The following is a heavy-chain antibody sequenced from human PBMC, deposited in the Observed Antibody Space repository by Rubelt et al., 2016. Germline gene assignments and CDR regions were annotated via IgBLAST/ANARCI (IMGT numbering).Heavy chain of an antibody. CDR1: GFTFSSYG. D-gene: IGHD3-10*01. J-gene: IGHJ4*01. CDR2: ISYDGSNK. Sequence: GFTFSSYGMHWVRQAPGKGLEWVAVISYDGSNKYYADSVKGRFTISRDNSKNTLYLQMNSLRAEDTAFYYCAKHDGSGTYYSRRLHYWGQGVLVIVSS. CDR3: AKHDGSGTYYSRRLHY. V-gene: IGHV3-30*18.